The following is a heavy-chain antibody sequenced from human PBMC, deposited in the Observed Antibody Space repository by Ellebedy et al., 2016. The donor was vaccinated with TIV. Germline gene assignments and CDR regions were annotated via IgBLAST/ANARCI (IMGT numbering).Heavy chain of an antibody. CDR3: ARVLLGSGSYYSPALDY. D-gene: IGHD3-10*01. V-gene: IGHV1-24*01. Sequence: ASVKVSXKVSGYTLTELSMHWVRQAPGKGLEWMGGFDPEDGETIYAQKFQGRVTMTEDTSTDTAYMELNSLRAEDTAVYYCARVLLGSGSYYSPALDYWGQGTLVTVSS. J-gene: IGHJ4*02. CDR2: FDPEDGET. CDR1: GYTLTELS.